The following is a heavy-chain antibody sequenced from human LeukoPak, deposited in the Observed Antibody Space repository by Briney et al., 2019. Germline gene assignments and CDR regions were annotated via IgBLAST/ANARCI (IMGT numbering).Heavy chain of an antibody. J-gene: IGHJ4*02. V-gene: IGHV3-21*01. CDR1: GFKFSSYS. CDR2: ISSSSSYI. CDR3: ARGTMFPYYFDY. D-gene: IGHD3-10*02. Sequence: PGGSLRLSCAASGFKFSSYSMKWVRQAPRKGLEWVSFISSSSSYIYYADSLKGRFTISRDNAKNSLYLQMNSLRAEDTAVYYCARGTMFPYYFDYWGQGTLVTVSS.